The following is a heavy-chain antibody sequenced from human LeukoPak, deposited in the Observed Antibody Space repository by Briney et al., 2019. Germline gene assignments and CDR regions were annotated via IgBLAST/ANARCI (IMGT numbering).Heavy chain of an antibody. J-gene: IGHJ6*02. CDR2: ICWNSGSI. CDR1: GFTFDDYA. V-gene: IGHV3-9*01. Sequence: PGGSLRLSCAASGFTFDDYAMRWVRHAPGKGLEWVSGICWNSGSIGYADSVKGRFTISRDNAKNSLYLQMNSLRAEATALYYCAKDMSKWLVRYYGMDVWGQGTTVTASS. CDR3: AKDMSKWLVRYYGMDV. D-gene: IGHD6-19*01.